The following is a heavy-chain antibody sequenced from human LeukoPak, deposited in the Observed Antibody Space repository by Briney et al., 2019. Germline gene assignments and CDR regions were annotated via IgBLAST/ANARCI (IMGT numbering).Heavy chain of an antibody. Sequence: PGGSLRLSCAPSGFTFSSYWMHWVRQAPGKGLVWVSRINSDGSSRTYADSVKGRFTISRDNAKNTLSLQMNSLRTEDTAVYYCAREVCIGGSCSVFDYWGQGTLVTVSS. CDR1: GFTFSSYW. CDR3: AREVCIGGSCSVFDY. J-gene: IGHJ4*02. CDR2: INSDGSSR. D-gene: IGHD2-15*01. V-gene: IGHV3-74*01.